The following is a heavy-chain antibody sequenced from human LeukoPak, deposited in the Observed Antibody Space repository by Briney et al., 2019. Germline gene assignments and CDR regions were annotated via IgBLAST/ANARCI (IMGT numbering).Heavy chain of an antibody. CDR2: IYYSGST. J-gene: IGHJ4*02. V-gene: IGHV4-59*01. CDR1: GGSISSYY. Sequence: PSETLSLTCTVSGGSISSYYWSWIRQPPGKGLEWIGYIYYSGSTNYNPSLKSRVTISVDTSKNQFSLKLSSVTAADTAVYFCARPLWDNSGYLEYYFDYWGQGTLVTVSS. CDR3: ARPLWDNSGYLEYYFDY. D-gene: IGHD3-22*01.